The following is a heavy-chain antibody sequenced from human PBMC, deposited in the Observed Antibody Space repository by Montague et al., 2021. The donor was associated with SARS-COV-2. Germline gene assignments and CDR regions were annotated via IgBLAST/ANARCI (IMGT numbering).Heavy chain of an antibody. D-gene: IGHD1-26*01. CDR1: GDSMSGSNSY. CDR3: ARLYIQKTLVGAFRRRWFDP. CDR2: ISYTGST. V-gene: IGHV4-39*01. Sequence: SETLSLTCSVSGDSMSGSNSYWGWIRQPPGKGLESIGSISYTGSTSYNASLKSRVTMSVDTSKNEFSLRLSSVTASDTAVYYCARLYIQKTLVGAFRRRWFDPWGQGTLVTVSS. J-gene: IGHJ5*02.